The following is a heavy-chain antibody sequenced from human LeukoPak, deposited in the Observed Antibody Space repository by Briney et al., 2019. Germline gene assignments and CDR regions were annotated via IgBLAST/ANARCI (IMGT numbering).Heavy chain of an antibody. CDR1: RFIFSSYA. V-gene: IGHV3-30*18. CDR2: ISYDGSNK. CDR3: AKETTVSSIDY. Sequence: GGSLRLSCAASRFIFSSYATHWVRQAPGKGLEWVAVISYDGSNKYYADSVKGRFTISRGNSKNTLYLQMNSLRAEDTAVYYCAKETTVSSIDYWGQGTLVTVSS. J-gene: IGHJ4*02. D-gene: IGHD4-17*01.